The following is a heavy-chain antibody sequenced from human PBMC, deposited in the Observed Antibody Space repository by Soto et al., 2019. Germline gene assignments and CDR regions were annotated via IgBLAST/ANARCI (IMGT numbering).Heavy chain of an antibody. CDR1: GVSISSYY. J-gene: IGHJ5*02. D-gene: IGHD2-2*01. V-gene: IGHV4-59*01. CDR3: ARDIRYCSSTSCYNWFDP. CDR2: IYYSGST. Sequence: PSETLSLTCTFSGVSISSYYWSWIRQPPGKGLEWIGYIYYSGSTNYNPSLKSRVTISVDTPKNQFSLKLSSVTAADTAVYYCARDIRYCSSTSCYNWFDPWGQGTLVTVSS.